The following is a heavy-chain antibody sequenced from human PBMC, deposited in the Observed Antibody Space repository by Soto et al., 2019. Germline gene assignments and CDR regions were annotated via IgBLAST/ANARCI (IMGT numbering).Heavy chain of an antibody. Sequence: SETLSLTCNVCGGSVISSGYYWGWIRQSPGKGLEWIVSTYYSAGTYYNPSLKSRVTTSIDASKNQVSLTVTSVTAADTAVYYCARHASRGYSSSWYFEDWGQGTLVTVSS. CDR1: GGSVISSGYY. J-gene: IGHJ4*02. V-gene: IGHV4-39*01. CDR3: ARHASRGYSSSWYFED. CDR2: TYYSAGT. D-gene: IGHD6-13*01.